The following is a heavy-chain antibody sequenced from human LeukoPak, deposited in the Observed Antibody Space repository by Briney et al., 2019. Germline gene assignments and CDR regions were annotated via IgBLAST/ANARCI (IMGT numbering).Heavy chain of an antibody. Sequence: ASVKVSCKVSGYTLTELSMHWVRQAPGKGLEWMGGFDPEDGETIYAQKFQGRVTMTEDTSTDTAYMELSSLRSEDTAVYYCATSGPLVVTPGAFDIWGQGTMVTVSS. CDR2: FDPEDGET. V-gene: IGHV1-24*01. D-gene: IGHD2-21*02. CDR1: GYTLTELS. CDR3: ATSGPLVVTPGAFDI. J-gene: IGHJ3*02.